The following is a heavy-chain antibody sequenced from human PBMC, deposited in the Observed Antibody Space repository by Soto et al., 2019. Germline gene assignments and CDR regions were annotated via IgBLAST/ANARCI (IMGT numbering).Heavy chain of an antibody. V-gene: IGHV1-46*03. D-gene: IGHD2-21*02. CDR1: GYTFTSYY. CDR3: GRGPPFVVGTASGRTLDY. J-gene: IGHJ4*02. CDR2: INPSGGST. Sequence: QVQLVQSGAEVKKPGASVKVSCKASGYTFTSYYMHWVRQAPGQGLEWMGIINPSGGSTSYAQKCAGRVAMTTDTPTNAVYMELSSLRAEDTAVYYCGRGPPFVVGTASGRTLDYWGQGTLVTVSS.